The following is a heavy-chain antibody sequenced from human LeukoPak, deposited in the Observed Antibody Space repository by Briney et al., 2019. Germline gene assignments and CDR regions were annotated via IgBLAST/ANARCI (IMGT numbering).Heavy chain of an antibody. CDR2: VYYNGST. V-gene: IGHV4-59*01. CDR3: ARDFHSRYGGMYLDY. Sequence: SETLSLTCTVSGGYISGYYWSWIRQPPGKGLEWVGEVYYNGSTSHNPSLKSRLTISVDTSKKQFSLNLSSVTAADTAVYYCARDFHSRYGGMYLDYWGQGTLVTVSS. J-gene: IGHJ4*02. CDR1: GGYISGYY. D-gene: IGHD4/OR15-4a*01.